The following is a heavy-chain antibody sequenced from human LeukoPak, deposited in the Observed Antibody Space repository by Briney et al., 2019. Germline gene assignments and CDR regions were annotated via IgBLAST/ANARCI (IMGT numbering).Heavy chain of an antibody. J-gene: IGHJ5*02. Sequence: GGSLRLSCAASGFTFSRYAMSWVRQAPGKGLEWVSAISGSGGSTYYADSVQGRFTISRDNSKNTLYLQMNSLRAEDTAVYYCAKEQTYYYGSGSHNWFDPWGQGTLVTVSS. V-gene: IGHV3-23*01. D-gene: IGHD3-10*01. CDR3: AKEQTYYYGSGSHNWFDP. CDR1: GFTFSRYA. CDR2: ISGSGGST.